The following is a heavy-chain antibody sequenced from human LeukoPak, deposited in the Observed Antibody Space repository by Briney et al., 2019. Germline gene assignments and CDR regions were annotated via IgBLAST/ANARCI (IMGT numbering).Heavy chain of an antibody. J-gene: IGHJ5*02. CDR2: IYYSGST. V-gene: IGHV4-59*01. CDR3: AAFMVRGVILS. Sequence: SETLSLTCTVSGGSISSYYWSWIRQPPGKGLEWIGYIYYSGSTNYNPSLKSRVTISVDTSKNQFSLKLSSVTAADTAVYYCAAFMVRGVILSWGQGTLVTVSS. D-gene: IGHD3-10*01. CDR1: GGSISSYY.